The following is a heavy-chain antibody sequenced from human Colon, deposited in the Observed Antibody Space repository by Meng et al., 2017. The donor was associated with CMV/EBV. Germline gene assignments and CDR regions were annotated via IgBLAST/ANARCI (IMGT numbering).Heavy chain of an antibody. J-gene: IGHJ6*02. CDR3: ATVGGNSGSYYYGMDV. CDR1: GNTVSELS. D-gene: IGHD4-23*01. V-gene: IGHV1-24*01. CDR2: FDAEEGER. Sequence: ASVKVSCKVSGNTVSELSMHWVRQAPGNGLEWVGGFDAEEGERVYAQKFRGRVIMTEDTSTDTAYMQLSSLRSEDTAVYYCATVGGNSGSYYYGMDVWGQGTTVTVSS.